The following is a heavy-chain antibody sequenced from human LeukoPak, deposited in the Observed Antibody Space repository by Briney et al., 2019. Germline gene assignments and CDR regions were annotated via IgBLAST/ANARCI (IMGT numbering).Heavy chain of an antibody. CDR2: ISSDGSNK. CDR1: GFTFSSYG. CDR3: AKDLAGTTNWFAP. D-gene: IGHD1-1*01. Sequence: GRSLRLSCAASGFTFSSYGMHWVRQAPGKGLEWVAVISSDGSNKYYADSVKGRFIISRDNSKNTLFLQMNSLGADDTAVYFCAKDLAGTTNWFAPWGQGTLVTVSS. J-gene: IGHJ5*02. V-gene: IGHV3-30*18.